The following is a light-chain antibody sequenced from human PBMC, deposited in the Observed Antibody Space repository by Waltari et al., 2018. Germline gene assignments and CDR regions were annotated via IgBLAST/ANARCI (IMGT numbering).Light chain of an antibody. J-gene: IGLJ3*02. Sequence: QAVVTQEPSVTVSPGGTVTLTCGSSIGAVTSGHHPYWIQQKPGQVPRTQIYETSDKPAWTPARFSGSLLGDKAALTLSSAQPEDEADYYCMVSNVGAQWAFGGGTKLTVL. CDR3: MVSNVGAQWA. CDR2: ETS. CDR1: IGAVTSGHH. V-gene: IGLV7-46*01.